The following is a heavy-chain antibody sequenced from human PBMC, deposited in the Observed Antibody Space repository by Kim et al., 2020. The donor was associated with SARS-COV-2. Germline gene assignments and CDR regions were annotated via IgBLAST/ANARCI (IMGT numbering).Heavy chain of an antibody. CDR2: IYYSGST. J-gene: IGHJ4*02. Sequence: SETLSLTCTVSGGSISSGGYYWSWIRQHPGKGLEWIGYIYYSGSTYYNPSLKSRVTISVDTSKNQFSLKLSSVTAADTAVYYCARGAPGYSYGPQDYWGQGTLVTVSS. V-gene: IGHV4-31*03. CDR3: ARGAPGYSYGPQDY. CDR1: GGSISSGGYY. D-gene: IGHD5-18*01.